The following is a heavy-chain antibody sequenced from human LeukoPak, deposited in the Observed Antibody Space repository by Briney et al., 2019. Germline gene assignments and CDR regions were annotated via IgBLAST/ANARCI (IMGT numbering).Heavy chain of an antibody. CDR3: ARDGKFYYGSGSCLDY. V-gene: IGHV3-7*01. CDR1: GFTFSNYW. CDR2: IKQDGSEK. Sequence: GGSLRLSCAASGFTFSNYWMSWVRQAPGKGLEWVANIKQDGSEKYYVDSVKGRFTISRDNAKNSLYLQMNSLRAEDTAVYYCARDGKFYYGSGSCLDYWGQGTLVTVSS. D-gene: IGHD3-10*01. J-gene: IGHJ4*02.